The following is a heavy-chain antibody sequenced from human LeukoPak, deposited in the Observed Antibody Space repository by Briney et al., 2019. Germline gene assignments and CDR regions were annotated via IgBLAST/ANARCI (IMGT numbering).Heavy chain of an antibody. V-gene: IGHV1-18*04. J-gene: IGHJ4*02. Sequence: ASVKVSCKASRYSFTAYYMHWVRQAPGQGLEWMGWISTYNGYSKYAQNLQGRVTMTADTSTSIAYMELSSLRSDDSAVYYCAKNSSGGYSDYWGQGTLVTVSS. CDR1: RYSFTAYY. CDR2: ISTYNGYS. CDR3: AKNSSGGYSDY. D-gene: IGHD6-19*01.